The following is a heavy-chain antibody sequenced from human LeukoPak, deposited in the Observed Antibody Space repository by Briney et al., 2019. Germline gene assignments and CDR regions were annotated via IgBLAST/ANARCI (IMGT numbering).Heavy chain of an antibody. CDR3: ARVSAAAGEGYYFDY. V-gene: IGHV4-34*01. CDR1: GGSFSGYY. Sequence: SETLSLTCPVYGGSFSGYYWSWIRQPPGKGLEWIGEINHSGSTNYNPSLKSRVTISVDTSKNQFSLKLSSVTAADTAVYYCARVSAAAGEGYYFDYWGQGTLVTVSS. J-gene: IGHJ4*02. CDR2: INHSGST. D-gene: IGHD6-13*01.